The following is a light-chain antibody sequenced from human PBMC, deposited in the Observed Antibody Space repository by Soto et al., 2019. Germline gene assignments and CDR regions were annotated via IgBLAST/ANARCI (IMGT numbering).Light chain of an antibody. Sequence: EIVLTQCPGTLSLSQGERATLSCRASQSVSSSYLAWYQQKPGQAPRLLIYDASNRATVIPARFSGSGSGTDFTLAIIILDPEDFAVYYCQQRSNWPLTFGQGTRLEIK. CDR3: QQRSNWPLT. CDR2: DAS. V-gene: IGKV3D-20*02. CDR1: QSVSSSY. J-gene: IGKJ5*01.